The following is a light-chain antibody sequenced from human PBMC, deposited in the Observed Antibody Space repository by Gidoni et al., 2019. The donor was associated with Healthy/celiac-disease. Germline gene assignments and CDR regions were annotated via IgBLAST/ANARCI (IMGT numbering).Light chain of an antibody. V-gene: IGLV2-23*02. Sequence: QSALTQPASVSGSPGQSITISCTGTSSDVGSYNLVSWYQQHPGKAPKLMIYEVSKRPSGVSNRFSGSKSGNTASLTISGLQAEDEADYYCCSMRVFGTGTKVT. CDR1: SSDVGSYNL. CDR2: EVS. J-gene: IGLJ1*01. CDR3: CSMRV.